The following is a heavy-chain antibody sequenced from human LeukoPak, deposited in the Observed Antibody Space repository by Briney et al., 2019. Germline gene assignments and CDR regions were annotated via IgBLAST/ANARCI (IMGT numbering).Heavy chain of an antibody. V-gene: IGHV3-33*08. D-gene: IGHD2-2*01. CDR3: ARGRPRYCSSTSCYDAFDI. J-gene: IGHJ3*02. CDR1: GFTFSNAW. CDR2: IWYDGSNK. Sequence: GGSLRLSCAASGFTFSNAWMSWVRQAPGKGLEWVAVIWYDGSNKYYADSVKGRFTISRDNSKNTLYLQMNSLRAEDTAVYYCARGRPRYCSSTSCYDAFDIWGQGTMVTVSS.